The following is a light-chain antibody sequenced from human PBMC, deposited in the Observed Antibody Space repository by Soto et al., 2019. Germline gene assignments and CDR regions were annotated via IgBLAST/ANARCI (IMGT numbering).Light chain of an antibody. CDR1: QDISGV. V-gene: IGKV1-33*01. Sequence: DIQRPQSPSALSASVGDRVTITCQASQDISGVLNWYQQQPGKAPKVLIYDASKLQTGVPSRFSGRGSGTEFTLTISSLQPDDFATYYCQQYNTFSITFGQGTRLENK. J-gene: IGKJ5*01. CDR3: QQYNTFSIT. CDR2: DAS.